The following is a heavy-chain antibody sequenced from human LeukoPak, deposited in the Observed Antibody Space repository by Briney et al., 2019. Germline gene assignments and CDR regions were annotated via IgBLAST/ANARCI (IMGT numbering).Heavy chain of an antibody. Sequence: PGGSLRLSCAASGFTFSSYSMNWVRQAPGKGLEWVSSISSSSSYIYYADSVKGRFTISRDNAKNSLYLQMNSLRAEDTAVYYCASSPQPKWEYMDVWGKGTTVTVSS. D-gene: IGHD1-26*01. CDR3: ASSPQPKWEYMDV. CDR1: GFTFSSYS. V-gene: IGHV3-21*01. CDR2: ISSSSSYI. J-gene: IGHJ6*03.